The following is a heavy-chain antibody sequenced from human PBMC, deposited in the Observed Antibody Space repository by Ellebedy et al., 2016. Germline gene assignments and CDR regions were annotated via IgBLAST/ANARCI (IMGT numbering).Heavy chain of an antibody. D-gene: IGHD3-10*01. CDR3: ARAHYGSGSYSHFDY. J-gene: IGHJ4*02. V-gene: IGHV1-46*01. CDR1: GYTFTSYY. Sequence: ASVKVSCKASGYTFTSYYIHWVRQAPGQGLEWMGIINPSGGSTRYAQKLQGRVTMTRDPSTSTVYMELSSLRSEDTAVYYCARAHYGSGSYSHFDYWGQGTLVTVSS. CDR2: INPSGGST.